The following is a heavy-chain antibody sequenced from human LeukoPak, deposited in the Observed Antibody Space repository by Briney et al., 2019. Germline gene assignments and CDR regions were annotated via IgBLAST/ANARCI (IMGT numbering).Heavy chain of an antibody. CDR1: GYTFTSYD. J-gene: IGHJ4*02. Sequence: GASVKVSCKASGYTFTSYDINWVRQATGQGLEWMGWMNPNSGHTGYAQKFQGRVTLTRNTSISTVYMELSSLRSEDTDVYYCARGLDYLDSNYWGQGTLVTVSS. CDR2: MNPNSGHT. D-gene: IGHD3/OR15-3a*01. CDR3: ARGLDYLDSNY. V-gene: IGHV1-8*01.